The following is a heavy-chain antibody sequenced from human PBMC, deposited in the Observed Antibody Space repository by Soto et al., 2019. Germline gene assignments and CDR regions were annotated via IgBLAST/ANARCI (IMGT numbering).Heavy chain of an antibody. CDR1: GFSLTTSEVG. V-gene: IGHV2-5*02. J-gene: IGHJ4*02. Sequence: QITLKESGPTLVKPTQTITLTCTFSGFSLTTSEVGVGWIRQPPGKALEWLALIYWDDDERYNPSLENRLIITKDTSKNQVVLSMTNMDPVDTAPYFCAHRRRGSGSYSLDYWGQGTLVSVSS. CDR2: IYWDDDE. D-gene: IGHD3-10*01. CDR3: AHRRRGSGSYSLDY.